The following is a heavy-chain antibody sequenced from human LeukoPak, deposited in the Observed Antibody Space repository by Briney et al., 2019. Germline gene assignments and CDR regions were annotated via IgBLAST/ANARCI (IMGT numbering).Heavy chain of an antibody. D-gene: IGHD3-10*01. Sequence: PGRSLRLSCAASGFTFDDYAMHWVRQAPGKGLEWVSGISWNNGGIGYSDSVKGRFTISRDNAKNSLYLQMSSLRAEDTALYYCAKAGGGHGLDYWGQGTLVNVSS. J-gene: IGHJ4*02. CDR1: GFTFDDYA. CDR2: ISWNNGGI. CDR3: AKAGGGHGLDY. V-gene: IGHV3-9*01.